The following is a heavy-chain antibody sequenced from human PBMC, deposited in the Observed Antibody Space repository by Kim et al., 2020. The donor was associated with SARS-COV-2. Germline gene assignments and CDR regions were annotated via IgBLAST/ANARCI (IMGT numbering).Heavy chain of an antibody. CDR3: ARGRGSATYYPHGRGWFDP. V-gene: IGHV4-34*01. Sequence: SETLSLTCAVYGGSFTGYYWTWLRQPPGKGLEWIGDINHSGSTNYNPSLKSRVTISVDTSKNQFSLQLSSVTAADTAVYYCARGRGSATYYPHGRGWFDPWGQATLVTVSS. CDR2: INHSGST. D-gene: IGHD3-10*01. CDR1: GGSFTGYY. J-gene: IGHJ5*02.